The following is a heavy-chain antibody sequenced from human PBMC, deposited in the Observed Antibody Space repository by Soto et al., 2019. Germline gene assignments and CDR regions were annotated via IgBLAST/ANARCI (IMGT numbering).Heavy chain of an antibody. CDR3: VKDIGPFRHGARVFES. V-gene: IGHV3-9*01. CDR2: ISWNSGTL. CDR1: GFTFEDFA. J-gene: IGHJ4*02. Sequence: EVQLVESGGGLVQPGRSLRLSCAPSGFTFEDFAMHWVRQGPGKGLEGVAGISWNSGTLGYADSVKGRFVISRDNAKKSLYLQMRSLRPEDTALYDCVKDIGPFRHGARVFESWGQGTLVTVSS. D-gene: IGHD2-8*01.